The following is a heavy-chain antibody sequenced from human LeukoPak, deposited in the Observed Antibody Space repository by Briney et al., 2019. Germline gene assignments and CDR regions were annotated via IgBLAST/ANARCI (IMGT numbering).Heavy chain of an antibody. CDR3: ARRSSWFSLNY. D-gene: IGHD6-13*01. V-gene: IGHV1-46*01. CDR1: GYTFTSYY. Sequence: ASVKVSGKASGYTFTSYYIHWVRQAPGQGLEWMGVIIPSGGDTTYAQKFQGRVTMTRDTSTSTVYLELSSLRSDDTAVYFCARRSSWFSLNYWGQGTLVTVSS. J-gene: IGHJ4*02. CDR2: IIPSGGDT.